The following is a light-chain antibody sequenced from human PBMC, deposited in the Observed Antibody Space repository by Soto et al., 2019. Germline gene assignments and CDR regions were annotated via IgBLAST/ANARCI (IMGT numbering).Light chain of an antibody. CDR1: QSVSSY. CDR3: QQRSNWPRMT. V-gene: IGKV3-11*01. J-gene: IGKJ1*01. CDR2: DAS. Sequence: EIVLTQSPATLSLSPGERATLSCRASQSVSSYLAWYQQKPGQAPRLLIYDASNRATGIPARFSGSGSGTDFTLTISSLEPEAFAVYYCQQRSNWPRMTFGQGTKVEIK.